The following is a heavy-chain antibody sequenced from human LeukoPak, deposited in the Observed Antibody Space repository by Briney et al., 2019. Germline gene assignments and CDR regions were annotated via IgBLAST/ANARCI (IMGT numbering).Heavy chain of an antibody. D-gene: IGHD3-3*01. J-gene: IGHJ4*02. Sequence: PGGSLRLSCAVSGFTFSSYGMHWVRQAPGKGLEWVAFIRYDGSNKYYADSVKGRITISRDNSKNTLYLQMNSLRAEDTAVYYCAAFWSGRRPNWGQGTLVTVSS. V-gene: IGHV3-30*02. CDR2: IRYDGSNK. CDR1: GFTFSSYG. CDR3: AAFWSGRRPN.